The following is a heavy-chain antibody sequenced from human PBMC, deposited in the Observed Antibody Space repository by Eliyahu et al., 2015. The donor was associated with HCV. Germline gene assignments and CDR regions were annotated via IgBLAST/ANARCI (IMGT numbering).Heavy chain of an antibody. D-gene: IGHD6-13*01. V-gene: IGHV3-15*01. CDR3: TTPQKNSASWFRVDYNYYGMDV. J-gene: IGHJ6*02. CDR2: IKSKTDGGTT. Sequence: EVQLVESGGGLVKPGGSLRLSCAASGFTFSNAWMSWVRPAPGKGLEWVGRIKSKTDGGTTDYAAPVKGRFTISRDDSKNTLFLQMKSLKTEDTAVYYCTTPQKNSASWFRVDYNYYGMDVWGQGTTVTVSS. CDR1: GFTFSNAW.